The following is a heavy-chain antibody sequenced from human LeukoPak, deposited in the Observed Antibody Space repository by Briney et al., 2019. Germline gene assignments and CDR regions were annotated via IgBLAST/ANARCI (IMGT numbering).Heavy chain of an antibody. Sequence: PGGSLRLSCAASGFAFSVLAMGWVRQTPGKGLEWVFVISDSGDTTYYADSVKGRFTISRDNSKNTLYLKMNSLRAEDTAIYYCAKDRRRTDGLYAFDYWGQGTLVTVSS. CDR1: GFAFSVLA. D-gene: IGHD5-24*01. J-gene: IGHJ4*02. V-gene: IGHV3-23*01. CDR3: AKDRRRTDGLYAFDY. CDR2: ISDSGDTT.